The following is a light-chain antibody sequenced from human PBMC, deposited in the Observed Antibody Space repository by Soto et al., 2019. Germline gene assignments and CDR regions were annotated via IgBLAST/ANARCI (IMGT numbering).Light chain of an antibody. J-gene: IGKJ1*01. CDR2: GAS. V-gene: IGKV3-20*01. CDR1: HSVSSNY. CDR3: QQYGTSVWT. Sequence: ESVLTQSPGTLSRAPGEIATLCCRASHSVSSNYSGLYQQTPGQAPILLIYGASSSATGIPDRFSGSASGTDFTLTISRLEPEDFAVYYCQQYGTSVWTFGQGTKVDI.